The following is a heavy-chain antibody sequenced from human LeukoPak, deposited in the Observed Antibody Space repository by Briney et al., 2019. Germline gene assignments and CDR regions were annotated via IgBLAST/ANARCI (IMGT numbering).Heavy chain of an antibody. CDR2: IYSGGST. V-gene: IGHV3-66*01. CDR1: GFTVRNNY. D-gene: IGHD3-10*01. J-gene: IGHJ4*02. CDR3: ATGERMVRGDGVDY. Sequence: GGSLRLSCAASGFTVRNNYMSWVRQAPGKGLEWVSVIYSGGSTYYEDSVKGRFTISRDNSKNTLYLQMNSLSAEDTAVYFCATGERMVRGDGVDYWGQGTLVTVSS.